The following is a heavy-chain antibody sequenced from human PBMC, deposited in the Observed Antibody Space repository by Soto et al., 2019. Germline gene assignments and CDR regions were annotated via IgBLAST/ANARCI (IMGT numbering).Heavy chain of an antibody. J-gene: IGHJ4*02. CDR2: SRNKPKSYTT. CDR1: GLTFSDHY. V-gene: IGHV3-72*01. CDR3: ALGAVSGGNYYSLAY. Sequence: GGSLRLSCAASGLTFSDHYMDWVRQAPGKGLEWVGRSRNKPKSYTTEYAASVKGRFTISRDDSKNSVYLQMTSLKTEDTAVYYCALGAVSGGNYYSLAYSGQGTLVTVSS. D-gene: IGHD2-15*01.